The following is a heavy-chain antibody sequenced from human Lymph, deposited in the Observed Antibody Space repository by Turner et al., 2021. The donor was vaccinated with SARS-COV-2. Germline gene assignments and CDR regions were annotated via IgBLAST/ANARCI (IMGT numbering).Heavy chain of an antibody. Sequence: EVQLVESGGGVAHPGGSLRPPCAASGFTFDDYAMHWVRQAPGKGLEWVSLISVDGGGTYYADSVKGRFTISRDNSKNSLSLQMNSLRAEDTALYYCAKDPGYCSGGSCYSRTYFDFWGQGTLVTVSA. CDR3: AKDPGYCSGGSCYSRTYFDF. CDR1: GFTFDDYA. J-gene: IGHJ4*02. CDR2: ISVDGGGT. V-gene: IGHV3-43*02. D-gene: IGHD2-15*01.